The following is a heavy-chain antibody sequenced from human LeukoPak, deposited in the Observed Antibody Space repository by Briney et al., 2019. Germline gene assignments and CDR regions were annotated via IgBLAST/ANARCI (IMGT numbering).Heavy chain of an antibody. Sequence: GGSLRLSCAASGFAISTYAMAWVRQAPGKGLEWISSLSSGRSPSYSDSLEGRLTMSSDNAKNSLYLQMNSLRAEDTAVYYCAREWVLEWLLRSDLDYWGQGTLVTVSS. CDR2: LSSGRSP. CDR3: AREWVLEWLLRSDLDY. CDR1: GFAISTYA. V-gene: IGHV3-69-1*01. J-gene: IGHJ4*02. D-gene: IGHD3-3*01.